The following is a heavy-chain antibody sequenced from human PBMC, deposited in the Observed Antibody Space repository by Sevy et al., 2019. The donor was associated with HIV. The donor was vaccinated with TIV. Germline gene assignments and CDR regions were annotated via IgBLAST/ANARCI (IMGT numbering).Heavy chain of an antibody. CDR1: GYTLSQLS. CDR3: ASAREYYEDNSGYLDY. J-gene: IGHJ4*02. CDR2: FDPEDGET. D-gene: IGHD3-22*01. V-gene: IGHV1-24*01. Sequence: ASVKVSCKVSGYTLSQLSMHWVRQAPGKGLEWMGRFDPEDGETIFAQKFQGRVTMTEDTFTDTAYTELSSLRSEDTAVYYCASAREYYEDNSGYLDYWGQGTLVTVSS.